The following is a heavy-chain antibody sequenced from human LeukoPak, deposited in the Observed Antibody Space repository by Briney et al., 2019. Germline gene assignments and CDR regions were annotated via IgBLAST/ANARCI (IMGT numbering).Heavy chain of an antibody. CDR2: IYCSGST. CDR1: GGSISSSSYY. Sequence: TSETLSLTCTVSGGSISSSSYYWGWIRQPPGKGLEWIGSIYCSGSTYYNPSLKSRVTISVDTSKNQFSLKLSSVTAADTAVYYCARRSGSQGWFDPWGQGTLVTVSS. J-gene: IGHJ5*02. CDR3: ARRSGSQGWFDP. D-gene: IGHD1-26*01. V-gene: IGHV4-39*01.